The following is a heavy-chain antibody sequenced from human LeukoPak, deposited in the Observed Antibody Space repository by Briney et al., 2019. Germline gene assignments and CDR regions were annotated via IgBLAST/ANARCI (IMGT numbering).Heavy chain of an antibody. D-gene: IGHD6-6*01. V-gene: IGHV1-69*05. CDR2: IIPIFGTA. CDR1: GGTFSSYA. J-gene: IGHJ4*02. CDR3: ARLADEYSSSSNY. Sequence: ASVKVSCKASGGTFSSYAISWVRQAPGQGLEWMGGIIPIFGTANYAQKFHGRVTITTDESTSTAYMELSSLRSEDTAVYYCARLADEYSSSSNYWGQGTLVTVSS.